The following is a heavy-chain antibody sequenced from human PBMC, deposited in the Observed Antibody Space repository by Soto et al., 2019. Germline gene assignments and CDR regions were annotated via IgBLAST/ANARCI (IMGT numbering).Heavy chain of an antibody. CDR3: AKCKSVTAICKYFQH. CDR1: GGTFSSYA. CDR2: IIPIFGTA. V-gene: IGHV1-69*13. Sequence: SVKVSCKASGGTFSSYAISWVRQAPGRGLEWMGGIIPIFGTANYAQKFQGRVTITADESTSTAYMELSSLRSEDTAVYYCAKCKSVTAICKYFQHWGQGTLVTVSS. D-gene: IGHD2-21*02. J-gene: IGHJ1*01.